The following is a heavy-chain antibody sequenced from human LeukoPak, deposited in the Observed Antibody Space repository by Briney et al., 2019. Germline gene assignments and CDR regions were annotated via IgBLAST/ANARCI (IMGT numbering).Heavy chain of an antibody. CDR3: ARNRGTPVSDFAY. V-gene: IGHV5-51*01. CDR2: IYPRDSDT. CDR1: GYNFASYW. D-gene: IGHD1-1*01. Sequence: GESLKISCKGSGYNFASYWIGWVRQMPGKGLEWMGTIYPRDSDTRYSPSFQGQVTISADKSTSTAFLQWSSLRASDTAMYYCARNRGTPVSDFAYWGQGTQVTVAS. J-gene: IGHJ4*02.